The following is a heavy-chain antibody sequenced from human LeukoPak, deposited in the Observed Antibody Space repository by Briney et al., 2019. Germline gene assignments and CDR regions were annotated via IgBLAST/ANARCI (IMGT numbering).Heavy chain of an antibody. J-gene: IGHJ6*02. D-gene: IGHD5-18*01. Sequence: SVKVSCTASGGTFSSYAISWVRQAPGQGLEWMGGIIPIFGTANYAQKFQGRVTITADESTSTAYMELSSLRSEDTAVYYCARSGVTADDYYYGMDVWGQGTTVTVSS. CDR1: GGTFSSYA. V-gene: IGHV1-69*13. CDR3: ARSGVTADDYYYGMDV. CDR2: IIPIFGTA.